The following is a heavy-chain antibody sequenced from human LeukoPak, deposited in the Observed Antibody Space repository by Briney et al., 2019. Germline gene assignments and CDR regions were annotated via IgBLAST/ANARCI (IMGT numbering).Heavy chain of an antibody. CDR1: GGSISGYY. Sequence: SETLSLTCTVSGGSISGYYWSWIRQPPGKGLEWIGYIYYTGSTNYNPSLKSRVTISVDTSKNQSSLNLSSLTAADTAVYYCARAYSSGWYYVDYWGQGTLVTVSS. D-gene: IGHD6-19*01. V-gene: IGHV4-59*01. CDR2: IYYTGST. J-gene: IGHJ4*02. CDR3: ARAYSSGWYYVDY.